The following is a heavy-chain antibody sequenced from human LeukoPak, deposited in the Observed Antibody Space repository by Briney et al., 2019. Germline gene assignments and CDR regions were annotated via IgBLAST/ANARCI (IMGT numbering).Heavy chain of an antibody. CDR1: GGSISSYY. CDR2: IYYSGST. J-gene: IGHJ4*02. V-gene: IGHV4-59*01. Sequence: SETLSLTCTVSGGSISSYYWSWIRQPPGKGLEWIGYIYYSGSTNYNPSLKSRVTISVDTSRNQFSLKLSSVTAADTAVYYCARAGYYDFWSGYPTGPPLDYWGQGTLVTVSS. D-gene: IGHD3-3*01. CDR3: ARAGYYDFWSGYPTGPPLDY.